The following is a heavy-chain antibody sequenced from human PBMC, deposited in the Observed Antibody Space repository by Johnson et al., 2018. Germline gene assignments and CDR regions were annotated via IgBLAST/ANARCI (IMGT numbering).Heavy chain of an antibody. D-gene: IGHD3-3*02. CDR1: GFTFSSYG. Sequence: QVQLVESGGGVVQPGRSXRLSCAASGFTFSSYGMHWVRQAPGKGLEWVALVWHDGSSKHYAASVKGRFTISRDNSQNTLYLQMNSLRAEDTAMDQCAKGREISIFLVSWGQGTLVTVSS. J-gene: IGHJ4*02. V-gene: IGHV3-33*03. CDR2: VWHDGSSK. CDR3: AKGREISIFLVS.